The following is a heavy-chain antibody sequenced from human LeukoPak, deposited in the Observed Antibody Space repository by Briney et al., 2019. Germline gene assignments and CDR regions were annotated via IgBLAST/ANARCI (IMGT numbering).Heavy chain of an antibody. V-gene: IGHV4-39*01. CDR3: ARRRVAVAGDYFDY. CDR1: GGSISSSGYY. D-gene: IGHD6-19*01. CDR2: IYYSGST. J-gene: IGHJ4*02. Sequence: PSETLSLTCTVSGGSISSSGYYWGWIRQPPGKGLEWIGSIYYSGSTYYSPSLKSRVTISVDTSKNQFSLKLRSVTAADTAVYYCARRRVAVAGDYFDYWGQGTLVTVSS.